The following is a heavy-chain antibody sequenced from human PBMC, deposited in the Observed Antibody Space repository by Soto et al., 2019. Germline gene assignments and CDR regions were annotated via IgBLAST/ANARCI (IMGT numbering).Heavy chain of an antibody. D-gene: IGHD4-17*01. CDR1: GFTFSSYA. CDR2: ISGSGGST. V-gene: IGHV3-23*01. Sequence: GESLKISCAASGFTFSSYAMSWVRQAPGKGLEWVSAISGSGGSTYYADSVKGRFTISRDNSKNTLYLQMNSLRAEDTAVYYCAKDRDDYGDYIPYYFDYWGQGTLVTVSS. CDR3: AKDRDDYGDYIPYYFDY. J-gene: IGHJ4*02.